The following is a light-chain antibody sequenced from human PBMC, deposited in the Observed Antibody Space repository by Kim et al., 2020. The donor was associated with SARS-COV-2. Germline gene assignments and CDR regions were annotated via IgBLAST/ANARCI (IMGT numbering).Light chain of an antibody. CDR1: QDISTA. CDR3: QQRQT. Sequence: PSSLSAFLGDRVTITCQANQDISTALNWYQQKPGKAPKLLIYDASILETGVPTRFSGSGSGTYFSLTIDSVQPEDFATYYCQQRQTYGQGTKLEI. V-gene: IGKV1-33*01. J-gene: IGKJ2*01. CDR2: DAS.